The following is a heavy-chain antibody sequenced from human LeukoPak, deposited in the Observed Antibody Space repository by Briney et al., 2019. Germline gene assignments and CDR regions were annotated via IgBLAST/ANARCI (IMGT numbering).Heavy chain of an antibody. V-gene: IGHV4-34*01. CDR3: ARGIVVTMAFDY. J-gene: IGHJ4*02. CDR2: INHSGST. D-gene: IGHD5-12*01. Sequence: PSETLSLTCAVYGGSFSGYYWSWIRQPPGKGLEWIGEINHSGSTNYNPSLKSRVTISVDTSKNQFSLKLSSVTAADTAVYYCARGIVVTMAFDYWGQGTLVTVSS. CDR1: GGSFSGYY.